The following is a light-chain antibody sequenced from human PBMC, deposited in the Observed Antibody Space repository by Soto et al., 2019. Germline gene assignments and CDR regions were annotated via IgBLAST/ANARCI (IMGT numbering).Light chain of an antibody. V-gene: IGLV1-44*01. Sequence: QSVLTQPPSASPTPGQRVTIACSGSSSNIGSNTVNWYQQLPGTAPKLLIYRNNQRPSVVPDRFSGSKSGTSASLAISGLQSEDEADYYCAAWDDSLNGPVFGGGTKVTVL. J-gene: IGLJ2*01. CDR2: RNN. CDR3: AAWDDSLNGPV. CDR1: SSNIGSNT.